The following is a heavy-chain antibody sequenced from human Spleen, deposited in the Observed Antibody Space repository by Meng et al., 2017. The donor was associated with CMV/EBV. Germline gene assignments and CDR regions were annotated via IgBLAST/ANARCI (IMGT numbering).Heavy chain of an antibody. CDR1: GFTFSSYW. D-gene: IGHD3-22*01. CDR3: ASISSGYYYDASYFDP. Sequence: GGSLRLSCAASGFTFSSYWMSWVRQAPGKGLEWVANIKQDGSEKYYVDSVKGRFTISRDNAKNSLYLQMNSLRAEDTAVYYCASISSGYYYDASYFDPWGQGTLVTVSS. CDR2: IKQDGSEK. J-gene: IGHJ5*02. V-gene: IGHV3-7*01.